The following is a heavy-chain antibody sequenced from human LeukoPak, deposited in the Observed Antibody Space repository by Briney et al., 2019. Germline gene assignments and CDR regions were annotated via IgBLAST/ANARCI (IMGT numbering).Heavy chain of an antibody. Sequence: SETLSLTCTVSGGSISSSSYCWGWIRQPPGKGLEWIGSIYYSGSTYYNPSLKSRVTISVDTSKNQFSLKLSSVTAADTAVYYCARDRTEYYDSSGYLPVDYWGQGTLVTVSS. D-gene: IGHD3-22*01. CDR2: IYYSGST. J-gene: IGHJ4*02. CDR3: ARDRTEYYDSSGYLPVDY. CDR1: GGSISSSSYC. V-gene: IGHV4-39*07.